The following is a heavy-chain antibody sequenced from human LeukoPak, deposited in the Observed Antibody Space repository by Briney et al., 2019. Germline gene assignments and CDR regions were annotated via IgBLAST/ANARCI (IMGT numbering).Heavy chain of an antibody. CDR2: ISYDGSNK. D-gene: IGHD1-26*01. Sequence: GGSLRLSCAASAFTFSSYAMHWVRQAPGKGLEWVAVISYDGSNKYYADSVKGRFTISRDNSKNTLYLQMNSLRAEDTAVYYCARDFRVGATVDAFDIWGQGTMVTVSS. J-gene: IGHJ3*02. CDR1: AFTFSSYA. CDR3: ARDFRVGATVDAFDI. V-gene: IGHV3-30-3*01.